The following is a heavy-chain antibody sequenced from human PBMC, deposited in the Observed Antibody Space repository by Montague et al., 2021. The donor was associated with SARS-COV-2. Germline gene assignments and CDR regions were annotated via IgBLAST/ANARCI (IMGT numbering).Heavy chain of an antibody. J-gene: IGHJ5*02. CDR3: AAKRGGWLSLSSWFDP. V-gene: IGHV4-39*01. CDR2: IYYSGST. Sequence: SETLSLTCTVSGGSISSSSYYWGWIRQPPGKGLEWIGSIYYSGSTYYNPSLKSRVTISVDTSKNQFSLKLSSVTAADTADYYCAAKRGGWLSLSSWFDPWGQGTLVAVSS. CDR1: GGSISSSSYY. D-gene: IGHD2/OR15-2a*01.